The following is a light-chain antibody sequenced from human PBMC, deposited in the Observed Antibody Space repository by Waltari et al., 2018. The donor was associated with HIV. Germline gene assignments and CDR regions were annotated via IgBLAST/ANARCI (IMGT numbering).Light chain of an antibody. V-gene: IGLV3-1*01. Sequence: SYDLTQPPSVSVSPGQTASITCSGDKLGDKYACWYQQKPGQSPVLVIFQDSKRPSGIPERFSGSNSGNTATLTISGTQAMVEADYYCQAWDSSTVVFGGGTKLTVL. CDR1: KLGDKY. CDR3: QAWDSSTVV. J-gene: IGLJ2*01. CDR2: QDS.